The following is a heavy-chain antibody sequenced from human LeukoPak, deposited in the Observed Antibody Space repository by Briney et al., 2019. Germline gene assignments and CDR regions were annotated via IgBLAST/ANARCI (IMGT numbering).Heavy chain of an antibody. CDR2: IQDDGSGK. CDR3: ARGKGAVAINWFDP. V-gene: IGHV3-7*02. Sequence: GGSLRLSCTASGFTFSNYWMSWVRQAPGKGLEWVANIQDDGSGKYYVDSVKGRFTISRDNAKNTLYLQMNSLRAEDTAVYYCARGKGAVAINWFDPWGQGTLVTVSS. J-gene: IGHJ5*02. CDR1: GFTFSNYW. D-gene: IGHD6-19*01.